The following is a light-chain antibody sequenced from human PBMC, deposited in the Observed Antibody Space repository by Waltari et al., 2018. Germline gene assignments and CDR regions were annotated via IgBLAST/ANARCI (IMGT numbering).Light chain of an antibody. CDR2: AAY. CDR3: QHYGSSPPVT. Sequence: EIVLTQSPGTLSLSPGARATLSCRVSQSVSSSYLSWYQQKPGQAPRLLIYAAYSRATGIPDRFRGSGSGTDFTLTISRLEPGDFAVYYCQHYGSSPPVTFGQGTKLEI. J-gene: IGKJ2*01. CDR1: QSVSSSY. V-gene: IGKV3-20*01.